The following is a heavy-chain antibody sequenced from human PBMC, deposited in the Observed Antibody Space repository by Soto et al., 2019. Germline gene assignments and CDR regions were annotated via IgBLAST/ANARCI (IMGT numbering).Heavy chain of an antibody. CDR2: LSGSGVSA. CDR3: AKPLQVY. Sequence: GGSLRLSCAASGFTFSSYAMTWVRQAPGKGLEYVSTLSGSGVSAYYADSVKGWFTISRDNSKNTLYLQMNSLRAEDTAIYYCAKPLQVYWGQGTLVTVSS. V-gene: IGHV3-23*01. J-gene: IGHJ4*02. CDR1: GFTFSSYA.